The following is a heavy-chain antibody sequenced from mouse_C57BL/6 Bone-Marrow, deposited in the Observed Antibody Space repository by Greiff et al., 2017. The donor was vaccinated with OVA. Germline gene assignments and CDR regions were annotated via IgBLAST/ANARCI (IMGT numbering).Heavy chain of an antibody. Sequence: QVQLQQSGAELARPGASVKLSCKASGYTFTSYGISWVKQRTGQGLEWIGEIYPRSGSTYYNEKFKGKATLTADKSSSTAYMELRSLTSEDSAVYFCAITTVVATRAMDYWGQGTSVTGSS. V-gene: IGHV1-81*01. D-gene: IGHD1-1*01. CDR2: IYPRSGST. CDR1: GYTFTSYG. J-gene: IGHJ4*01. CDR3: AITTVVATRAMDY.